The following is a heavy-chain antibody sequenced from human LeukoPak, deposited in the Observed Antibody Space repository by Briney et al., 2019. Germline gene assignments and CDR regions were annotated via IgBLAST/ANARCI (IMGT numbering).Heavy chain of an antibody. J-gene: IGHJ6*02. CDR3: ASLDSGDVYYYYGMDV. CDR1: GGSSSISSYY. D-gene: IGHD7-27*01. CDR2: VYYNGRT. V-gene: IGHV4-39*07. Sequence: SETLSLTCTVSGGSSSISSYYWGWIRQAPGKGLEWIGSVYYNGRTYYTPSLESRVTMSVDTSKNHFSLKLTSVTAADTAVYYCASLDSGDVYYYYGMDVWGQGTTVTVSS.